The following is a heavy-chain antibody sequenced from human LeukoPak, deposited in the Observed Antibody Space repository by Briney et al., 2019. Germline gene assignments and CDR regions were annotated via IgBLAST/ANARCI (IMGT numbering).Heavy chain of an antibody. CDR1: GDSVSRSDSY. V-gene: IGHV4-39*01. CDR2: IYYSGRT. D-gene: IGHD3-22*01. CDR3: ARRRYYDSSGYLE. J-gene: IGHJ1*01. Sequence: SETLSLTCTIFGDSVSRSDSYWDWIRQPPGKGREWIGTIYYSGRTYYSPSLKSRVTLSVDMSNNQFSLTLSSVTAADTALYFCARRRYYDSSGYLEWGQGTLVTVSS.